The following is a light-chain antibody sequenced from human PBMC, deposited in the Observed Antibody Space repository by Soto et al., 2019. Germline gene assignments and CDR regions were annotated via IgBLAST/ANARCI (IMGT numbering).Light chain of an antibody. V-gene: IGKV1-5*03. Sequence: DIQMTQSPSTLSGSVGDRVTITCLASQTISSWLAWYQQKPGKAPKLLIYKASSLESGVPPRFSVSGSGTEFTLTINSLKHDDFATYYCQQHNSFPITFCQGTRLEIK. J-gene: IGKJ5*01. CDR3: QQHNSFPIT. CDR2: KAS. CDR1: QTISSW.